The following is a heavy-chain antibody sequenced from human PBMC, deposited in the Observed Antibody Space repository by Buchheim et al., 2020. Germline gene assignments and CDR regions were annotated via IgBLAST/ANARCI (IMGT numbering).Heavy chain of an antibody. CDR3: ARGIAATANPNWFDP. CDR1: GFSFSSYW. CDR2: ITSDGSGT. Sequence: EVQLVESGGGLVQPGGSLRLSCAASGFSFSSYWMHWVRQAPGRGLVWVSRITSDGSGTGYADSVTGRFTNSRDNAKNTLYVQMNSLSPEDTAVYFCARGIAATANPNWFDPWGQGTL. J-gene: IGHJ5*02. V-gene: IGHV3-74*01. D-gene: IGHD6-25*01.